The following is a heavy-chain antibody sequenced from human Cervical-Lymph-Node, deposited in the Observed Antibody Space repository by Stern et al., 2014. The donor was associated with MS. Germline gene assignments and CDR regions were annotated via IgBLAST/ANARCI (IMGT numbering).Heavy chain of an antibody. CDR1: RFTFSSYA. V-gene: IGHV3-30*04. Sequence: MQLVESGGGVVQPGRSLRLSCAASRFTFSSYALHWVRQAPGTGLEWVALISYDGTNKYYADSVLGRFSTFRDHSKNTVYLQMNSLRDDDTAVYRCAREAPSRVCFDYWGQGTLLTVSS. J-gene: IGHJ4*02. CDR3: AREAPSRVCFDY. D-gene: IGHD5/OR15-5a*01. CDR2: ISYDGTNK.